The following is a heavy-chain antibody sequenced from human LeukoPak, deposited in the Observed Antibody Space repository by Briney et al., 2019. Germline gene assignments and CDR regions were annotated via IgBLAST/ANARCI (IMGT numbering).Heavy chain of an antibody. Sequence: PGGSLRLSCAASGFTFSHAWMTWVRQAPGKGLEWVSIIYSAGTTYYADSVKGRFTISRDNSKNTLHLQMNSQRAEDTAVYYCARVLWNGDYPRFDYWGQGTLVTVSS. CDR1: GFTFSHAW. D-gene: IGHD4-17*01. CDR2: IYSAGTT. J-gene: IGHJ4*02. V-gene: IGHV3-53*01. CDR3: ARVLWNGDYPRFDY.